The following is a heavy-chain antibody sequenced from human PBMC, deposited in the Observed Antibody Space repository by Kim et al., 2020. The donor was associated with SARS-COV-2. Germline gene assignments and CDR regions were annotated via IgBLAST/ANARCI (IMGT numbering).Heavy chain of an antibody. D-gene: IGHD2-15*01. Sequence: GGSLRLSCAASGFTFSSYSMNWVRQAPGKGLEWVSSISSSSSYIYYADSVKGRFTISRDNAKNSLYLQMDSLRADDTAVYYCARAAIYCSGGRCYSYYFDYWGQGALVTVSS. J-gene: IGHJ4*02. CDR3: ARAAIYCSGGRCYSYYFDY. CDR2: ISSSSSYI. V-gene: IGHV3-21*01. CDR1: GFTFSSYS.